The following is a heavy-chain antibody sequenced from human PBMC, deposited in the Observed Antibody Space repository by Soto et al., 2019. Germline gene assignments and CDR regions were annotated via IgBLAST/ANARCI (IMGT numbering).Heavy chain of an antibody. Sequence: QVQLVESGGGVVQPGRSLRLSCAASGFTFSSYGMHWVRQAPGKGLEWVAVIWYDGSNKYYADSVKGRFTISRDNSKNTLYLQMNSLRAEDTAVYYCARPREATVFYDAFDIWGQGTMVTVSS. J-gene: IGHJ3*02. CDR2: IWYDGSNK. D-gene: IGHD4-17*01. CDR3: ARPREATVFYDAFDI. CDR1: GFTFSSYG. V-gene: IGHV3-33*01.